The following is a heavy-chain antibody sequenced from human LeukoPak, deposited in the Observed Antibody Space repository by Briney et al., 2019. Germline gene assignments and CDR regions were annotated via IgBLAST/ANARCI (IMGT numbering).Heavy chain of an antibody. V-gene: IGHV4-34*01. J-gene: IGHJ4*02. D-gene: IGHD3-3*01. CDR1: GGSFSGYY. CDR3: ARGRITIFGVVITSYYFDY. Sequence: SETLSLTCAVYGGSFSGYYWSWIRQPPGKGLDWIGEINHSGSTNYNPSLKSRVTISVDTSKNQFSLKLSSVTAADTAVYYCARGRITIFGVVITSYYFDYWGQGTLVTVSS. CDR2: INHSGST.